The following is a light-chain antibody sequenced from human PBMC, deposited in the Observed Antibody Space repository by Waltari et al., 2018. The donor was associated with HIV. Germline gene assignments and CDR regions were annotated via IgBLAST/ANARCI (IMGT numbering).Light chain of an antibody. CDR1: QSVSSGY. CDR3: QQYGSSPIT. V-gene: IGKV3-20*01. CDR2: RAS. Sequence: EIVLTKSPGTLSLSPGDRVTLSCRASQSVSSGYLAWYQHKPGQAPRHLIYRASSRATGIPDRFSGSGSGTDFTLTISRLEPEDFAVYYCQQYGSSPITFGQGTRLEIK. J-gene: IGKJ5*01.